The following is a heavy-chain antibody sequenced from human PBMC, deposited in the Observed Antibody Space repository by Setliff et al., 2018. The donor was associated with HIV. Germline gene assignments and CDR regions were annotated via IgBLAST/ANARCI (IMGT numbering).Heavy chain of an antibody. CDR3: PTSTVAGLFAH. CDR1: GGSFSGSY. Sequence: PSETLSLTCAVYGGSFSGSYWSWIRQPPGKDLEWIGEINHSGSTNYNPSLKSRVSISVDTSKTQFSLKLSSVIAADTAVYYCPTSTVAGLFAHWGQGTLVTVSS. J-gene: IGHJ4*02. D-gene: IGHD6-19*01. V-gene: IGHV4-34*01. CDR2: INHSGST.